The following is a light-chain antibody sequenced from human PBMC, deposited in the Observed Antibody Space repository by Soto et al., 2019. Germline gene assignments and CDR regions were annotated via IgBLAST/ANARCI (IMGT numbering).Light chain of an antibody. Sequence: EIVMTQSPATLSVSPGERVTLSCRASQDIRSSLAWYQQKPGQAPRLLIYGASIRATGVPATFSGSGSGTDFTPTISSLEPEDFAVYCCQQRSNWPITFGQGTRLEIK. CDR1: QDIRSS. CDR3: QQRSNWPIT. J-gene: IGKJ5*01. V-gene: IGKV3-11*01. CDR2: GAS.